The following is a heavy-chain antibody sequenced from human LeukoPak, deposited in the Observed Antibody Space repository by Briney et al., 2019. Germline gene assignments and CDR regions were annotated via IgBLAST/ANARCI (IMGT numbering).Heavy chain of an antibody. CDR2: INPNSGAT. D-gene: IGHD6-19*01. Sequence: ASVKVSYKASGYTFTGYYMHWVRQAPGQGLEWMGRINPNSGATNYAQKFHGSVTMTRDTSLSTAYMELSRLRSDDTAVYYCARTYSSGGGDYWGQGTLVTVSS. J-gene: IGHJ4*02. CDR1: GYTFTGYY. CDR3: ARTYSSGGGDY. V-gene: IGHV1-2*06.